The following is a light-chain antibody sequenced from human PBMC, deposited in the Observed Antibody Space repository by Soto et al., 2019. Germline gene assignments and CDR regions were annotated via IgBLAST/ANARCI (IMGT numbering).Light chain of an antibody. Sequence: EIVLTQSASTLSLSPGERVTLSWRASQSVSSNYLAWCQQRPGQAPRLLIYGASTRAAGIPDRFSGSGYGTEFNLTINSLQSEDFAVYYCQQYNNWPRTFGQGTKVDIK. J-gene: IGKJ1*01. CDR2: GAS. V-gene: IGKV3D-15*01. CDR3: QQYNNWPRT. CDR1: QSVSSN.